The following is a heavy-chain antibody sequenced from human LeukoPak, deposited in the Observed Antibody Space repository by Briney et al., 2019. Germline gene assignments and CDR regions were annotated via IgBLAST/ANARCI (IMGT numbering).Heavy chain of an antibody. CDR3: AREVGATSRVGYFGY. CDR1: GGSISSSSYY. Sequence: SETLSLTCTVSGGSISSSSYYWGWIRQPPGKGLEWIGSIYYSGSTYYNPSLKSRVTISVDTSKNQFSLKLSSVTAADTAVYYCAREVGATSRVGYFGYWGQGTLVTVSS. V-gene: IGHV4-39*07. D-gene: IGHD1-26*01. J-gene: IGHJ4*02. CDR2: IYYSGST.